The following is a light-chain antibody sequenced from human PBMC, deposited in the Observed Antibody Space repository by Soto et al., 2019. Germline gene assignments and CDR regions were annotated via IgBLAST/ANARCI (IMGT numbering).Light chain of an antibody. V-gene: IGLV4-69*01. CDR1: SGHSSYA. CDR3: QTWGTGIFHVV. CDR2: LNSDGSH. Sequence: QAVVTQSPSASASLGASVKLTCTLSSGHSSYAIAWHQQQPEKGPRYLMKLNSDGSHSKGDGIPDRFSCSSSGAERYLTISSLQSEDEADYYCQTWGTGIFHVVFGGGTKLTVL. J-gene: IGLJ2*01.